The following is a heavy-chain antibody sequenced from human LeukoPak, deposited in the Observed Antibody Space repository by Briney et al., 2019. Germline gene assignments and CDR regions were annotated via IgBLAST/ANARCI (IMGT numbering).Heavy chain of an antibody. Sequence: SETLSLTCTVSGGSISISSYYWGWIRQPPGKGLEWLGSIYYNESTYYDPAPKSRVTISVDTSKNQFSLQLSSVIASDTGVYYCARQRITGDLDYWVQGTLVTVS. D-gene: IGHD1-20*01. CDR1: GGSISISSYY. CDR2: IYYNEST. J-gene: IGHJ4*02. CDR3: ARQRITGDLDY. V-gene: IGHV4-39*01.